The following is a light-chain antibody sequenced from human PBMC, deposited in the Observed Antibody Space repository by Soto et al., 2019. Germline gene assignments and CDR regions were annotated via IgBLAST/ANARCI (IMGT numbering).Light chain of an antibody. CDR2: GAS. CDR1: QSVSSSY. V-gene: IGKV3-20*01. Sequence: EIVLTQSPGTLSLSPGERATLSCRASQSVSSSYLAWYQQKPGQAPRLLIYGASSRATGIPDRFSGSGSGTDFTLTISRLEPEDCAVYYCQQYGSSLLFGGGTKVEIK. J-gene: IGKJ4*01. CDR3: QQYGSSLL.